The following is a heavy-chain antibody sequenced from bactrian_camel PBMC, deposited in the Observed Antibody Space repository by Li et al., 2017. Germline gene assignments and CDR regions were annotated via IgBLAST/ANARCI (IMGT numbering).Heavy chain of an antibody. Sequence: DVQLVESGGGLVQPGGSLRLTCAASGFTFSDYAMRWVRQAPGKGLEWVSDIDSYSVDTYYTSSVKGRFTISRDNTKNSLTLRMNSLKPEDTALYYCAAGYNEYDLDYWGQVTQVTVS. CDR3: AAGYNEYDLDY. CDR1: GFTFSDYA. V-gene: IGHV3S31*01. D-gene: IGHD3*01. CDR2: IDSYSVDT. J-gene: IGHJ4*01.